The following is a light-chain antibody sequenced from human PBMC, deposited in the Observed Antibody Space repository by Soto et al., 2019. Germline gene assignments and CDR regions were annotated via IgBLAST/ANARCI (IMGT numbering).Light chain of an antibody. Sequence: QSVLTQPPSVSGTPGQGVTISCSGSNSNIESNYVYWYQHLPGTAPKLIIYRNTQRHSGVPDRFSASKSGTSASLAISGLRSEDEADYYCAAWDDALSGHVVGSGAKVTVL. CDR1: NSNIESNY. J-gene: IGLJ1*01. CDR3: AAWDDALSGHV. CDR2: RNT. V-gene: IGLV1-47*01.